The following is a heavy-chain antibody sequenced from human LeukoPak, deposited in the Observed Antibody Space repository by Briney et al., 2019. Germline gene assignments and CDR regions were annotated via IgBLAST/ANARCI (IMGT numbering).Heavy chain of an antibody. CDR2: IYYRGST. J-gene: IGHJ4*02. D-gene: IGHD4-17*01. Sequence: PSETLSLTCTVSGGSISSSSYYWGWIRQPPGKGLEWIGSIYYRGSTYYNPSLKSRVTISVDTSKNQFSLKLSSVTAADTAVYYCAKGYYGDYGRYYFDYWGQGTLVTVSS. V-gene: IGHV4-39*01. CDR3: AKGYYGDYGRYYFDY. CDR1: GGSISSSSYY.